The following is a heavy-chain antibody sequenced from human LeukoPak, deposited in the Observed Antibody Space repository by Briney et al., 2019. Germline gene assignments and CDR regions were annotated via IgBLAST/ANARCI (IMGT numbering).Heavy chain of an antibody. CDR3: ARDQIPDCSSTSCYGPYYMDV. Sequence: SETLSLTCTVSGGSISSSSYYWGWLRQPPGTGLEWIGSIYYSGSTYYNPSLKSRVTISVDTSKNQFSLKLSSVTAADTAVYYCARDQIPDCSSTSCYGPYYMDVWGKGTTVTVSS. D-gene: IGHD2-2*01. V-gene: IGHV4-39*07. J-gene: IGHJ6*03. CDR1: GGSISSSSYY. CDR2: IYYSGST.